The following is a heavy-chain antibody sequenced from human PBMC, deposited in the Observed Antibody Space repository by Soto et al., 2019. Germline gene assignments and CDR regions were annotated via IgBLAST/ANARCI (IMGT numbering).Heavy chain of an antibody. V-gene: IGHV3-33*01. D-gene: IGHD4-17*01. J-gene: IGHJ4*02. CDR3: GRGIDYGNYAIDY. CDR1: GFNFINTG. Sequence: GGSLRLSCAASGFNFINTGMHWVRQAPGKGLEWVAVIWYDGSNMFYADSVKGRFTISRDNSKNTLFLQMNTLRGEDTAVYYCGRGIDYGNYAIDYWGQGTLVTVSS. CDR2: IWYDGSNM.